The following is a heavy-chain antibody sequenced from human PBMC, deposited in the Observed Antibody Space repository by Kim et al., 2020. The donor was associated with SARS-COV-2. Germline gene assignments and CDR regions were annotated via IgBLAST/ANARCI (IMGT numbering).Heavy chain of an antibody. CDR3: VRPQSSAWGAAFDA. V-gene: IGHV3-72*01. D-gene: IGHD6-19*01. J-gene: IGHJ3*01. Sequence: GGSLRLSCAASGFSFSDHYMDWVRQAPGKGLEWVARIRDKSSSYTTEYAASVKGRFTISRDESRNSLYLQMNSLKTEDTAMYYCVRPQSSAWGAAFDAWGQGTVVTVSS. CDR2: IRDKSSSYTT. CDR1: GFSFSDHY.